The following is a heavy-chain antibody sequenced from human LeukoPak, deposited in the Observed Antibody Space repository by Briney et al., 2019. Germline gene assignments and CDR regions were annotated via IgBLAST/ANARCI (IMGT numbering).Heavy chain of an antibody. CDR3: ARLFDYYDSSGYYTPRANFDY. CDR2: IKQDGSEK. Sequence: PGGSLRLSCAASGFTFSSYWMSWVRQAPGKGLEWVANIKQDGSEKYYVDSVKGRFTISRDNAKNPLYLQMNSLRAEDTAVYYCARLFDYYDSSGYYTPRANFDYWGQGTLVTVSS. D-gene: IGHD3-22*01. V-gene: IGHV3-7*01. J-gene: IGHJ4*02. CDR1: GFTFSSYW.